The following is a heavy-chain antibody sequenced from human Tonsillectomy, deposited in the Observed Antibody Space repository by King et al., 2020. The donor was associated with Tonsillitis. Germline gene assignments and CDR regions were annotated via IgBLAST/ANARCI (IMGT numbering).Heavy chain of an antibody. CDR1: GFTFSRYS. J-gene: IGHJ4*02. CDR3: AREGEDFWCDSSFYFDF. CDR2: ISSSSSYI. Sequence: VQLVESGGGLVEPGGSLRLYCAASGFTFSRYSMNWVRQAPGKGLEWVSSISSSSSYIYYADSVRGRFTISRDNAKNSLYLNMNSLRADDTAVYYCAREGEDFWCDSSFYFDFWGQGALVTVSS. D-gene: IGHD3-3*01. V-gene: IGHV3-21*01.